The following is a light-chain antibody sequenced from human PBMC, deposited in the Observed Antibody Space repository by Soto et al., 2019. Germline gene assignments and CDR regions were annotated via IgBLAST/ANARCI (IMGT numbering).Light chain of an antibody. V-gene: IGLV1-40*01. Sequence: QSALTQPPSVSGAPGQRVTISCTGSSSNIGAGYDVHWYQQRPGTAPKLLIYGNKNRPSGVPDRFSGSKSGTSASLAITGLQAEDEADYYCQSYDSSLGVSYVFGTGTKVTVL. J-gene: IGLJ1*01. CDR3: QSYDSSLGVSYV. CDR1: SSNIGAGYD. CDR2: GNK.